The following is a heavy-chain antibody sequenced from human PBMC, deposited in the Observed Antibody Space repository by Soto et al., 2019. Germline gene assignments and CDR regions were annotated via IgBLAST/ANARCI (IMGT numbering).Heavy chain of an antibody. Sequence: DSFKSSGYTFTSYGISWVRQAPGQGLEWIGWVSAYNGNTNYAQDLQGRFTMTRDRSTSTAYMELRSLRSGDTAVYYCARGSLEPCQSRWY. J-gene: IGHJ2*01. CDR3: ARGSLEPCQSRWY. CDR2: VSAYNGNT. D-gene: IGHD1-1*01. V-gene: IGHV1-18*04. CDR1: GYTFTSYG.